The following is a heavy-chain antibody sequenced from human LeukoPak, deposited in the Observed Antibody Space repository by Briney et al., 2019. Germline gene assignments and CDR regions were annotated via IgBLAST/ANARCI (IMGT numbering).Heavy chain of an antibody. D-gene: IGHD2-15*01. CDR2: IYYSGST. CDR1: GGSISSYY. CDR3: ARVRCSGGSCYPPPLWYYYYMDV. Sequence: PSETLSLTCTVSGGSISSYYWSWIRQPPGKGLERIGYIYYSGSTNYNPSLKSRVTISVDTSKNQFSLKLSSVPAADTAVYYCARVRCSGGSCYPPPLWYYYYMDVWGKGTTVTISS. V-gene: IGHV4-59*01. J-gene: IGHJ6*03.